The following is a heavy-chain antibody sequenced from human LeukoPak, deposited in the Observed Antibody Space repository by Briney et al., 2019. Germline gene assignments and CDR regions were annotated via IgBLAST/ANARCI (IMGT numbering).Heavy chain of an antibody. V-gene: IGHV4-34*01. D-gene: IGHD1-14*01. CDR3: AETGEISSI. J-gene: IGHJ3*02. CDR2: INHSGST. CDR1: GVSFSGYY. Sequence: PSETLSLTCDVYGVSFSGYYWSWLRQPPGKGLEWIGEINHSGSTNYNPSLKSRVTLSLDTSKNQFSLNLTSVTAADTAVYYCAETGEISSIWGRGTMVTVSS.